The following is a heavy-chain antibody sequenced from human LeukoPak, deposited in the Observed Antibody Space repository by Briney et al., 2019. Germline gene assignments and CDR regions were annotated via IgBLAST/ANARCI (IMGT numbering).Heavy chain of an antibody. D-gene: IGHD3-22*01. V-gene: IGHV3-21*01. CDR1: GFTFSSQN. CDR3: ARPYYDSSGYYYWGNAFDI. CDR2: ITTSGSDV. Sequence: NPGGSLRLSCAASGFTFSSQNMNWVRQAPGKGLEWVSSITTSGSDVNYADSVKGRFTMSRDNAKNSLYLQLNSLRAEDTAVYYCARPYYDSSGYYYWGNAFDIWGQGTMVTVSS. J-gene: IGHJ3*02.